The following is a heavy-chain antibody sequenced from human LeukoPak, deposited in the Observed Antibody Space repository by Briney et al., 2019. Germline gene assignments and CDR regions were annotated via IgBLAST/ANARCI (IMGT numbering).Heavy chain of an antibody. CDR3: ARDRSPSRYCSGGSCYWVDAFDI. J-gene: IGHJ3*02. CDR1: GFTFSSYG. Sequence: SGGSLRLSCAASGFTFSSYGMHWVRQAPGKGLEWVAFIRYDGSNKYYADSVKGRFTISRDNSKNTLYLQMNSLRAEDTAVYYCARDRSPSRYCSGGSCYWVDAFDIWGQGTMVTVSS. D-gene: IGHD2-15*01. V-gene: IGHV3-30*02. CDR2: IRYDGSNK.